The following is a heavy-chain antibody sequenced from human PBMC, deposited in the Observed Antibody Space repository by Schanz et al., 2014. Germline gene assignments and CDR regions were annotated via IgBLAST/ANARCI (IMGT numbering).Heavy chain of an antibody. CDR2: SKNKAARYTT. D-gene: IGHD3-10*01. V-gene: IGHV3-72*01. J-gene: IGHJ4*02. CDR1: GFTFSDHY. Sequence: EVQLVESGGGLVQPGGSLRLSCAASGFTFSDHYMEWVRQAPGKGLEWVGRSKNKAARYTTEYAASVRGRFTISRDDSKNSLFLQMTSLKTEETAVYYCFVWFGGVRNSWGQGTLVTVSS. CDR3: FVWFGGVRNS.